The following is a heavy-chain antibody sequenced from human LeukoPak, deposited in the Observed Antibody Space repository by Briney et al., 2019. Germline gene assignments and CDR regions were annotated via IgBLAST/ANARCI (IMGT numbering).Heavy chain of an antibody. CDR3: AREHRTRPRLLWFGESKPDY. CDR2: ISSSSSYI. Sequence: PGGSLRLSCAASGFTFSSYSMNWVRQAPGKGLEWVSSISSSSSYIYYADSVKGRFTISRDNAKNSLYLQMNSLRAEDTAVYYCAREHRTRPRLLWFGESKPDYWGQGTLVTVSS. CDR1: GFTFSSYS. V-gene: IGHV3-21*01. D-gene: IGHD3-10*01. J-gene: IGHJ4*02.